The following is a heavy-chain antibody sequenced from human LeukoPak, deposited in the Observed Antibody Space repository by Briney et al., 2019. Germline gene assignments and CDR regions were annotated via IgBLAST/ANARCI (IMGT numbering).Heavy chain of an antibody. Sequence: ASVRVSCKAPGYTFTSYGISWVRQAPGQGLEWMGWISAYNGNTNYAQKLQGRVTMTTDTSTSTAYMELRSLRSDDTAVYYCARDYEVEPTDGRGWLIDAFDIWGQGTMVTVSS. CDR3: ARDYEVEPTDGRGWLIDAFDI. V-gene: IGHV1-18*01. CDR2: ISAYNGNT. D-gene: IGHD3-22*01. J-gene: IGHJ3*02. CDR1: GYTFTSYG.